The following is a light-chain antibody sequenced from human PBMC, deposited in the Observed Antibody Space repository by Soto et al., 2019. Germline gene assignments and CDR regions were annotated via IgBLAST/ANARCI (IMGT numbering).Light chain of an antibody. V-gene: IGLV8-61*01. CDR1: SGSVSTRFY. CDR2: STN. CDR3: VLYMGSGFWV. Sequence: QAVVTQEPSFSVSPGGTVTLTCALSSGSVSTRFYPSWYQVTPGQTPRMLIYSTNIRSSGVPDRFSGSILGNKAALTISGAQADDESDYYCVLYMGSGFWVFGGGTKLTVL. J-gene: IGLJ3*02.